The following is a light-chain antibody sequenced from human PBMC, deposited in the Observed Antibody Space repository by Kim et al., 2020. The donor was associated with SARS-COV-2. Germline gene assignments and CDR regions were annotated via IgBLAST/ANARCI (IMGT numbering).Light chain of an antibody. J-gene: IGLJ2*01. CDR3: AAWDDSLNGWV. CDR2: RNN. Sequence: QSVMTQPPSASGTPGQRVAISCSADSSNIASDSITWYQQLPGTAPKLLMSRNNQRPSGVPGRFTGSRSGTTSSLAISGLQSEDEADYYCAAWDDSLNGWVFGGGTQLTVL. CDR1: SSNIASDS. V-gene: IGLV1-44*01.